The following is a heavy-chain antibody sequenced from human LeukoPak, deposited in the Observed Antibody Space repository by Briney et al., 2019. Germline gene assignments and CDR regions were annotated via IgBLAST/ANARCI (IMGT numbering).Heavy chain of an antibody. Sequence: PGGSLRLSCAASGFTFSSYSMNWVRQAPGKGLEWVSSISSSSSYIYYADSVKGRFTISRDNAKNSLYLQMNSLRAEDTAVYYCAREDKQLAHAFDIWGQGTMVTVSS. J-gene: IGHJ3*02. CDR2: ISSSSSYI. CDR1: GFTFSSYS. V-gene: IGHV3-21*01. D-gene: IGHD6-6*01. CDR3: AREDKQLAHAFDI.